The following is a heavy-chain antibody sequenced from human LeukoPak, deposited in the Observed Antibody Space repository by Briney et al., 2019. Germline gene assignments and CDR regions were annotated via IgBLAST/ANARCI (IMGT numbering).Heavy chain of an antibody. V-gene: IGHV4-39*07. J-gene: IGHJ3*02. CDR2: IYYSGST. CDR3: AIEGPMVNDAFDI. CDR1: GGSISSSSYY. Sequence: SETLSLTCTVSGGSISSSSYYWGWIRQPPGKGLEWNGSIYYSGSTYYNPSPKSRVTISVDTSKNQFSLKLSSVSAADTAVYYYAIEGPMVNDAFDIWGQGTMVTVSS. D-gene: IGHD3-10*01.